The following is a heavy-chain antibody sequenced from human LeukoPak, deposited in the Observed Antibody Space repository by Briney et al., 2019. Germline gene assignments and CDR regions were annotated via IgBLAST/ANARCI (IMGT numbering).Heavy chain of an antibody. J-gene: IGHJ5*02. V-gene: IGHV1-69*04. CDR3: AREGNSSTVWFDP. CDR2: IIPILGIA. Sequence: GAPVKVSCKASGGTFSSYTISWVRQAPGQGLEWMGRIIPILGIANYAQKFQGRVTITADKSTSTAYMELSSLRSEDTAVYYCAREGNSSTVWFDPWGQGTLVTVSS. CDR1: GGTFSSYT. D-gene: IGHD6-13*01.